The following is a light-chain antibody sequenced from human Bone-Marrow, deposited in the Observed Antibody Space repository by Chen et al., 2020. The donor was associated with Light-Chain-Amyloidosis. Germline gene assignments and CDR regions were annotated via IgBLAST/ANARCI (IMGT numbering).Light chain of an antibody. V-gene: IGLV3-25*03. CDR1: DLPTKY. J-gene: IGLJ2*01. CDR3: QSADSSGTYEVI. CDR2: RDT. Sequence: YELPQPPSLSVSPGQTARITCSGDDLPTKYAYWYQQKPGQAPVLVIHRDTERPSGISERFSGSSSGTTATLTISGVQAEDEADYHCQSADSSGTYEVIFGGGTKLTVL.